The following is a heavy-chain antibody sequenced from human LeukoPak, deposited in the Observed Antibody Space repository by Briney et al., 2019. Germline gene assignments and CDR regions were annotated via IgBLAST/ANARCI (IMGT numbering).Heavy chain of an antibody. CDR1: GGSFSGYY. D-gene: IGHD6-13*01. V-gene: IGHV4-34*01. CDR2: INHSGST. J-gene: IGHJ4*02. Sequence: SETLSLTCAVYGGSFSGYYWSWIRQPPGKGLEWIGEINHSGSTNYSPSLKSRVTISVDTSKNQFSLKLSSVTAADTAVYFCARGSRSSHHPALSWGQGTLVTVSS. CDR3: ARGSRSSHHPALS.